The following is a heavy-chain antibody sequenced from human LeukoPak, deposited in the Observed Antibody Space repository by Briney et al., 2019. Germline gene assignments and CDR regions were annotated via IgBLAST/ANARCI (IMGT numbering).Heavy chain of an antibody. J-gene: IGHJ6*03. D-gene: IGHD6-19*01. CDR1: GDSFSGFY. CDR3: VRGNVKHYHSVADEYYYYMDV. Sequence: SETLSLTCAVYGDSFSGFYWTWVRQAPGKGLEWIGEISYSGTPRYNPSLNSRITVTLDTSKKQLSLNLSPVTAADTAVYYCVRGNVKHYHSVADEYYYYMDVLGKGTAVIVSS. V-gene: IGHV4-34*01. CDR2: ISYSGTP.